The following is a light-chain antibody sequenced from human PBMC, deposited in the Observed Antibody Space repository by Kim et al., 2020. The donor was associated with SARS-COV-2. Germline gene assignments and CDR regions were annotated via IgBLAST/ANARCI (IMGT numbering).Light chain of an antibody. Sequence: YELTQPPSVSVSPGQTATITCSGDKLGDKYACWYQQKPGQSPVLLIYQDTKRPSGIPERFSGSNSGNTATLTISGTQALDEADYYCQAWDSTTGGVFGT. CDR2: QDT. CDR3: QAWDSTTGGV. CDR1: KLGDKY. J-gene: IGLJ1*01. V-gene: IGLV3-1*01.